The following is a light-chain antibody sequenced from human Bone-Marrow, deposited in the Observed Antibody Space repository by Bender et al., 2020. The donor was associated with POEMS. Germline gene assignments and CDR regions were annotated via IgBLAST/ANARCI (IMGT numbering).Light chain of an antibody. CDR3: QSADTAGTVV. CDR2: KDF. Sequence: SYVLTQPPSVSVSPGQTARITCSGDALPKQYAFWYQQKSGQAPVLIIFKDFERPSGSPGRFAGSNSGTTVTLTISGVQAEDEADYYCQSADTAGTVVFGGGTKLTVL. V-gene: IGLV3-25*03. CDR1: ALPKQY. J-gene: IGLJ2*01.